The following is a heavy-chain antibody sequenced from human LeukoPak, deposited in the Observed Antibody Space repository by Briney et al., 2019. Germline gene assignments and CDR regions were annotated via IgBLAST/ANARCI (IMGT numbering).Heavy chain of an antibody. V-gene: IGHV1-69*02. CDR1: VGTFTDYI. D-gene: IGHD6-6*01. CDR2: IIPFLDIA. J-gene: IGHJ4*02. CDR3: ARGHPRYSSPWEY. Sequence: ASVNVSCKASVGTFTDYIINWVRQAPGQGLEWMGRIIPFLDIANYAHKLQGRVTITADKSTSTAYMELSSLTYEDTAVYYCARGHPRYSSPWEYWGQGTLVTVSS.